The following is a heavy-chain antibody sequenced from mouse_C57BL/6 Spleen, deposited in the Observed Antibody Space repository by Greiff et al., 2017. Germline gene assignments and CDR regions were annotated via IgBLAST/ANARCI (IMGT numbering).Heavy chain of an antibody. J-gene: IGHJ4*01. CDR3: TTAQAYYYAMDY. CDR2: IDPENGDT. Sequence: VQLQQSGAELVRPGASVKLSCTASGFNIKDDYMHWVKQRPEQGLAWIGWIDPENGDTEYASKVQGKATITAETSSNTAYLQLSSLTSEDTAVYYCTTAQAYYYAMDYWGQGTSVTVSS. CDR1: GFNIKDDY. D-gene: IGHD3-2*02. V-gene: IGHV14-4*01.